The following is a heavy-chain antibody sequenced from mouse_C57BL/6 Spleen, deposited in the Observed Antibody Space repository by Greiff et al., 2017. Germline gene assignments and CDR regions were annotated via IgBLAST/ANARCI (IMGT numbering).Heavy chain of an antibody. CDR1: GYTFTSYW. J-gene: IGHJ2*01. Sequence: VKLQQPGAELVKPGASVKMSCKASGYTFTSYWITWVKQRPGQGLEWIGDIYPGSGSTNYNEKFKSKATLTVETSSSTAYMQLSSLTSEDSAVYYCARETPRDYWGQGTTLTVSS. V-gene: IGHV1-55*01. CDR3: ARETPRDY. CDR2: IYPGSGST.